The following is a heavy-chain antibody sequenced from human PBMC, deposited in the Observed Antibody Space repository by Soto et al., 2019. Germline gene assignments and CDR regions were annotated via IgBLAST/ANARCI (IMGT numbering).Heavy chain of an antibody. CDR3: ASALYCSGGSCSFDP. CDR1: GGSVSSGNYY. Sequence: QVQLQESGPGLVKPSETLSLTCTVSGGSVSSGNYYWSWIRQPPGKGLEWIGYIYYSGSTNYNPSLKSRVTISVDTSKNRFSLKLSSVTAADTAVYYCASALYCSGGSCSFDPWGQGTLVTVSS. CDR2: IYYSGST. V-gene: IGHV4-61*01. J-gene: IGHJ5*02. D-gene: IGHD2-15*01.